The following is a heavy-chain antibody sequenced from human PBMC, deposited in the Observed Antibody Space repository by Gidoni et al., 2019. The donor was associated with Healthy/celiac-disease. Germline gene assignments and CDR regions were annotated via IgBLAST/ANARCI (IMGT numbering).Heavy chain of an antibody. CDR2: INSDGSST. Sequence: EVQLVESGGGLVQPGGSLRLSCAASGFTFSSYCMHWVRQAPGKGLVWVSRINSDGSSTSYADAVKGRFTISRDNAKNTLYLQMNSLRAEDTAVDYCARDPYYDSSGYYDGGWFDPWGQGTLVTVSS. D-gene: IGHD3-22*01. CDR3: ARDPYYDSSGYYDGGWFDP. J-gene: IGHJ5*02. V-gene: IGHV3-74*01. CDR1: GFTFSSYC.